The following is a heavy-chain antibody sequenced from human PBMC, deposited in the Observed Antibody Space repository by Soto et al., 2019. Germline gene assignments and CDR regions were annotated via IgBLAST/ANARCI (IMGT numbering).Heavy chain of an antibody. CDR3: VQEATGYSYSQY. Sequence: EVQLLESGGGLVQPGGSLRLACAASGFTFSTYAMSWVRQAPGKGLEWVSAVSDSGGRTFYADSVKGRFTISRDNSRSTWSLQMSSLRAEDTAVYYCVQEATGYSYSQYWGQGTLVTVSS. D-gene: IGHD5-18*01. CDR2: VSDSGGRT. CDR1: GFTFSTYA. J-gene: IGHJ4*02. V-gene: IGHV3-23*01.